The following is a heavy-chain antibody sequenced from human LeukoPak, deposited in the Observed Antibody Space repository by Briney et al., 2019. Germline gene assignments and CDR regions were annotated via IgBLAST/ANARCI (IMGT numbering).Heavy chain of an antibody. D-gene: IGHD3-10*01. CDR3: AETCGSMVRGSCLY. Sequence: PGGSLRLSCTASGFTFTSYAMSWVRQAPGKGLEWVSAMSGSGGSTYYADSVKGRFTISRDNSKNTLYLQMNSLRAEATAVYYGAETCGSMVRGSCLYWGEGSMVTVSS. CDR2: MSGSGGST. CDR1: GFTFTSYA. V-gene: IGHV3-23*01. J-gene: IGHJ4*02.